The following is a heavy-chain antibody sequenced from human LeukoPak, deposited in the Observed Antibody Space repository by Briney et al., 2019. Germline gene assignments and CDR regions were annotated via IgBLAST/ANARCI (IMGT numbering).Heavy chain of an antibody. Sequence: SETLSLTCTVSGYSISSGYYWGWIRQPPGKGLEWIGSIHYSARIYYNPSLKSRLTISPDTSKNQFSLKLTSVTAADTAVYYCTREVCSVWASFDPWGQGTLVIVSS. V-gene: IGHV4-38-2*02. CDR3: TREVCSVWASFDP. J-gene: IGHJ5*02. CDR1: GYSISSGYY. CDR2: IHYSARI. D-gene: IGHD1-26*01.